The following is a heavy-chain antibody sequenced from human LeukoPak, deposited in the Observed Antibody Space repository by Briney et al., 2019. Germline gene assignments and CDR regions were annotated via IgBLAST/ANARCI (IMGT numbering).Heavy chain of an antibody. V-gene: IGHV3-64*01. Sequence: PGGSLRLSCAASGFTFSSYAMHWVRQAPVKGLEYVSAISSNGGSTYYANSVKGRSTISRDNSKNTLYLQMGSLRAEDMAVYYCARGGNSSGWRYVVPRWSYYYGMDVWGQGTTVTVSS. J-gene: IGHJ6*02. CDR3: ARGGNSSGWRYVVPRWSYYYGMDV. CDR1: GFTFSSYA. CDR2: ISSNGGST. D-gene: IGHD6-19*01.